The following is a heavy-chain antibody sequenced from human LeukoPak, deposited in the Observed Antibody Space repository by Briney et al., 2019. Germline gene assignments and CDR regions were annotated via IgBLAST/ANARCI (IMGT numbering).Heavy chain of an antibody. CDR1: GFTFSSYE. V-gene: IGHV3-48*03. Sequence: GGSLRLSCAASGFTFSSYEMNWVRQAPGKGLEWVSYISSSGSTIYYADSVKGRFTISRDNAKNSPYLQMNSLRAEDTAVYYCAREPPGYHGMDVWGQGTTVTISS. CDR3: AREPPGYHGMDV. CDR2: ISSSGSTI. J-gene: IGHJ6*02.